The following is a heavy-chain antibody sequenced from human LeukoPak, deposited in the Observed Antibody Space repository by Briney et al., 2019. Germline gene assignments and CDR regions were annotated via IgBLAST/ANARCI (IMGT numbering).Heavy chain of an antibody. Sequence: SETLSLTCTVSGGSISSYYWSWIRQPPGKGLEWIGYIYYSGSTNYNPSLKSRVTISVDKSKNQFSLKLSSVTAADTAVYYCASSYCSSTSCSWFDPWGQGTLVTVSS. D-gene: IGHD2-2*01. V-gene: IGHV4-59*12. CDR2: IYYSGST. J-gene: IGHJ5*02. CDR3: ASSYCSSTSCSWFDP. CDR1: GGSISSYY.